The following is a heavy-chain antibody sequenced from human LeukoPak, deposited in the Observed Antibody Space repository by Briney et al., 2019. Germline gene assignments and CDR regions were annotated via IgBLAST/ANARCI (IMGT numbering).Heavy chain of an antibody. V-gene: IGHV3-21*01. J-gene: IGHJ4*02. D-gene: IGHD3-22*01. Sequence: GGSPRLSCAASGFTFSSYSMTWVRQAPGKGLEWVSSISSSSSYIYYADSVKGRFTISRDNAKNSLYLQMNSLRAEDTAVYYCATVPKYYYDSSDFDYWGQGTLVTVSS. CDR1: GFTFSSYS. CDR2: ISSSSSYI. CDR3: ATVPKYYYDSSDFDY.